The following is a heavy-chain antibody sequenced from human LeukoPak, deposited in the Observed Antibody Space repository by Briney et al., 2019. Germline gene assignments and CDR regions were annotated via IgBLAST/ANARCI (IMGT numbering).Heavy chain of an antibody. V-gene: IGHV4-39*01. Sequence: SETLSLTCTVSGGSISSSGYFWGWIRQPPGMGLEWIGSIYYSGSTHYNPSLKSRVTISVDMSKNQFSLRLSSVTAADTAVYYCARRVHYYYYGMDVWGQGTTVTVSS. CDR2: IYYSGST. CDR1: GGSISSSGYF. J-gene: IGHJ6*02. CDR3: ARRVHYYYYGMDV.